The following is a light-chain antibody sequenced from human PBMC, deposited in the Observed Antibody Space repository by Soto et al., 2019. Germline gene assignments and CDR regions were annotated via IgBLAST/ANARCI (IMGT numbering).Light chain of an antibody. Sequence: QSVLTQPPSVSGAPGQRVTISCTGSSSNIGAGYDVHWYQQLPGTAPKLLIYGNSNRPXGXXXRXSGSKSGTSASLAITGLQAEDEADYYCQSYDSSLSGSKFGGGTKLTVL. CDR2: GNS. CDR3: QSYDSSLSGSK. J-gene: IGLJ2*01. CDR1: SSNIGAGYD. V-gene: IGLV1-40*01.